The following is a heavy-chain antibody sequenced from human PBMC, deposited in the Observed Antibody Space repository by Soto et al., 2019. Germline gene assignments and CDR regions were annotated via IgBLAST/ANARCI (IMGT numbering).Heavy chain of an antibody. Sequence: GGSLRLSCAASGFTFTNAWMGWVRQAPGKGLEWVGRIKSTTDGGTIDYAAPVKGRFTISRDDSKNTLYVQMNSLKTEDTAVYYCTTNLELVRGVTPGYYYMDVWGKGTTVTVSS. D-gene: IGHD3-10*01. V-gene: IGHV3-15*01. CDR2: IKSTTDGGTI. CDR3: TTNLELVRGVTPGYYYMDV. J-gene: IGHJ6*03. CDR1: GFTFTNAW.